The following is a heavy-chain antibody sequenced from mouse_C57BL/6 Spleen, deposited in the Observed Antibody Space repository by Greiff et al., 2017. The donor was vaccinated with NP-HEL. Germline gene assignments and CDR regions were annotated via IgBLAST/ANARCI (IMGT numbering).Heavy chain of an antibody. J-gene: IGHJ2*01. CDR3: ARNYGSSPFDY. CDR2: IDPSGSYT. Sequence: VQLQQPGAELVKPGASVKLSCKASGYTFTSYWMQWVKQRPGQGLEWIGEIDPSGSYTNYNQKFKGQATLTVDPSPSTAYMQLSSLTSEDSAVYYCARNYGSSPFDYWGQGTTLTVSS. D-gene: IGHD1-1*01. V-gene: IGHV1-50*01. CDR1: GYTFTSYW.